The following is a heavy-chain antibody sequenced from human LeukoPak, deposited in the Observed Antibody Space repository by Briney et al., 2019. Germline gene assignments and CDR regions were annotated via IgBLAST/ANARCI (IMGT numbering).Heavy chain of an antibody. D-gene: IGHD6-19*01. CDR2: ISAYNGNT. V-gene: IGHV1-18*01. Sequence: GASVKVSCKASGYTFTSYGISWVRQAPGQGLEWMGWISAYNGNTNYAQELQGRVTMTTDTSTSTAYMELRSLRSDDTAVYYCARDRPYSSGWQTLFNSGYYYYMDVWGKGTMVTVSS. CDR3: ARDRPYSSGWQTLFNSGYYYYMDV. J-gene: IGHJ6*03. CDR1: GYTFTSYG.